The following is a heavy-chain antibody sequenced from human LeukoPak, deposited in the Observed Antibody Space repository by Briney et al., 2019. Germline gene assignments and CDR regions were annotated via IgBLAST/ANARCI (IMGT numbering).Heavy chain of an antibody. CDR1: GGSISSYY. V-gene: IGHV4-4*09. CDR2: IYTSRST. CDR3: ARGMSWFDP. J-gene: IGHJ5*02. Sequence: PSETLSLTCTVSGGSISSYYWSWIRQPPGKGLEWIGYIYTSRSTNYNPSLKSRVTISVDTSKNQFSLKLSSVTAADTAVYYCARGMSWFDPWGQGTLVTVSS. D-gene: IGHD6-13*01.